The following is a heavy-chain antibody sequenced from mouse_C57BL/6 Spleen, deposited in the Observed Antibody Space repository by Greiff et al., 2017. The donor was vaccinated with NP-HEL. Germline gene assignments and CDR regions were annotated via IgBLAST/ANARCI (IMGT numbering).Heavy chain of an antibody. CDR1: GYAFTDYE. Sequence: QVQLKESGAELVRPGASVTLSCKASGYAFTDYEMHWVKQTPVHGLEWIGAIDPETGGTAYNQKFKGKAILTADKSSSTAYMELRSLTSEDSAVYYCTRGWPPAYWGQGTLVTVSA. D-gene: IGHD1-1*02. V-gene: IGHV1-15*01. J-gene: IGHJ3*01. CDR3: TRGWPPAY. CDR2: IDPETGGT.